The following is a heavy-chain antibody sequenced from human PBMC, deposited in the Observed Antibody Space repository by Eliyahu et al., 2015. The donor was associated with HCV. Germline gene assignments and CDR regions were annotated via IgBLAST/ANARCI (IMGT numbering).Heavy chain of an antibody. CDR2: IRSEAYGGTA. CDR3: TRVGGCSSRSCYADY. Sequence: EVQVVESGGGLVNPGRSLRLSCRXSGFTFXXCAVXWFRQAPGKGLEWVGFIRSEAYGGTADYAASVRGRFTISRDDSESIAYLQMNSLTSEDTAVYYCTRVGGCSSRSCYADYWGQGTLVTVSS. D-gene: IGHD2-2*01. J-gene: IGHJ4*02. CDR1: GFTFXXCA. V-gene: IGHV3-49*05.